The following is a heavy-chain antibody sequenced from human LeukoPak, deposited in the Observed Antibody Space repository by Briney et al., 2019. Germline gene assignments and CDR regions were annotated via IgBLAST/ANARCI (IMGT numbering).Heavy chain of an antibody. J-gene: IGHJ4*02. CDR1: GFTFSSYS. D-gene: IGHD4-17*01. CDR2: ISSSSSYI. CDR3: ARDVCDYGDCSFDY. Sequence: GGSLRLSCAASGFTFSSYSMNWVRQAPAKGRGWVSSISSSSSYIYYADPVKGRFTISRDNAKNSLYLQMNSLRAEDTGVYYCARDVCDYGDCSFDYWGQGTLVTVSS. V-gene: IGHV3-21*01.